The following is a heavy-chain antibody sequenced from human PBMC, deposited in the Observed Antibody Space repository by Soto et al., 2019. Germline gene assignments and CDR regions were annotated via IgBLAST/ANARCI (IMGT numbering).Heavy chain of an antibody. CDR1: GFTFSSYG. V-gene: IGHV3-30*18. Sequence: QVQLVESGGGVVQPGRSLRLSCAASGFTFSSYGMHWVRQAPGKGLEWVSVISYDGSNKYYADSVKGRCTISRDNSKNTLYLHMNGLRAEDTAVYYCAKDSPTYSISHLEYFQHWGQGTLVTVSS. J-gene: IGHJ1*01. CDR3: AKDSPTYSISHLEYFQH. D-gene: IGHD6-6*01. CDR2: ISYDGSNK.